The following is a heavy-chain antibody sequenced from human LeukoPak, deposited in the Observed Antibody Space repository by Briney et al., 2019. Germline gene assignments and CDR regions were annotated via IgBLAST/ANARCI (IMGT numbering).Heavy chain of an antibody. Sequence: PGGSLRLSCAASGFTFSSYEMYWVRQAPGKGLEWVSYITSSGSTKYYADSVKGRFTISRDNSKNTLYLQMSSLRAEDTAVYYCAKDRDGLGVAGVGYWGQGTLVTVSS. CDR1: GFTFSSYE. V-gene: IGHV3-48*03. J-gene: IGHJ4*02. CDR3: AKDRDGLGVAGVGY. CDR2: ITSSGSTK. D-gene: IGHD1-26*01.